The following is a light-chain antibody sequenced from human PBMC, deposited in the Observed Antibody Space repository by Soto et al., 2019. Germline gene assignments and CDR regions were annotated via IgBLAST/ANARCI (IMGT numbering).Light chain of an antibody. Sequence: DIPMTQSPSTLSASVGDRVTITCRASQSISSWFAWYQSKPGKAPKLLIYDASTLKSGVPSRFSGSGSGTEFTLTISSLQPKDFATYYCQQYNANFGQGTKVEIK. V-gene: IGKV1-5*01. CDR2: DAS. CDR3: QQYNAN. CDR1: QSISSW. J-gene: IGKJ1*01.